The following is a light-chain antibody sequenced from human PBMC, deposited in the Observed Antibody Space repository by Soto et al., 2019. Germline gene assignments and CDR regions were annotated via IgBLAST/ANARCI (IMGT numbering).Light chain of an antibody. CDR3: SSYTSSSTRVV. J-gene: IGLJ2*01. Sequence: QSALTQPASVSGSPGQSITISCTGTSSDVGAYNYVSWYQQHPGKAPKLMISEVSNRPSGVSNRFSGSKSGNTASLTISGLQAEDEADYYCSSYTSSSTRVVFGGGTKLTVL. V-gene: IGLV2-14*01. CDR2: EVS. CDR1: SSDVGAYNY.